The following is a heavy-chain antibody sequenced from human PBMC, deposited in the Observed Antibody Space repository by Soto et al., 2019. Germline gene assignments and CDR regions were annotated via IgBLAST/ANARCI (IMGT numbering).Heavy chain of an antibody. Sequence: SETLSLTCTVSGGSISSYYWSWIRQPPGKGLEWIGYIYYSGSTNYNPSLKSRVTISVDTSKNQFSLKLSSVTAADTAVYYCARREGATRSIDYWGQGTLVTVS. CDR1: GGSISSYY. V-gene: IGHV4-59*01. D-gene: IGHD1-26*01. J-gene: IGHJ4*02. CDR2: IYYSGST. CDR3: ARREGATRSIDY.